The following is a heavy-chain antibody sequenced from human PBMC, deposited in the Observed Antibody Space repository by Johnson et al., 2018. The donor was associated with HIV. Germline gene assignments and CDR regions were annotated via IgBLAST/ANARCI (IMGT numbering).Heavy chain of an antibody. CDR3: ARDEMQRRYALTAFDI. D-gene: IGHD6-25*01. J-gene: IGHJ3*02. CDR2: ISSSGSTI. CDR1: GFTFSDYY. V-gene: IGHV3-11*01. Sequence: QMQLVESGGGLVKPGGSLRLSCAASGFTFSDYYMSWIRQAPGKGLEWVSYISSSGSTIYYADSVKGRFTISRDNAKNSLYLQMNSLRAEDTALYYCARDEMQRRYALTAFDIWGQGTMVTMSS.